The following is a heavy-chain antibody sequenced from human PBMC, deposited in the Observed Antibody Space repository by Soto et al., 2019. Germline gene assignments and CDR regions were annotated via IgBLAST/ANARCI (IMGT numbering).Heavy chain of an antibody. Sequence: QVQLVQSGAEVKKPGASVKVSCKASGYTFTSYGISWVRQAPGQGLEWMGWISAYNGNTNYAQKLQGRVAMTTDTSTSTAYMELRSLRSDDTAVYYCARVGGQWLAGGHYYYGMDVWGQGTTVTVSS. CDR3: ARVGGQWLAGGHYYYGMDV. CDR2: ISAYNGNT. J-gene: IGHJ6*02. CDR1: GYTFTSYG. D-gene: IGHD6-19*01. V-gene: IGHV1-18*01.